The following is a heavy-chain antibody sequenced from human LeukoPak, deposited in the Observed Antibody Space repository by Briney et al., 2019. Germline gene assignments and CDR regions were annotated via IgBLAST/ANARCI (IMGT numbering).Heavy chain of an antibody. Sequence: GGSLRLSCAASGFTFSSYGMHWVRQAPGKGLEWVAVIWYDGSNKYYADSVKGRFTISRDNSKNTLYLQMNSLRAEDTAVYSCARDSDYCSSTSCYFFDYWGQGTLVTVSS. CDR1: GFTFSSYG. V-gene: IGHV3-33*01. CDR2: IWYDGSNK. J-gene: IGHJ4*02. CDR3: ARDSDYCSSTSCYFFDY. D-gene: IGHD2-2*01.